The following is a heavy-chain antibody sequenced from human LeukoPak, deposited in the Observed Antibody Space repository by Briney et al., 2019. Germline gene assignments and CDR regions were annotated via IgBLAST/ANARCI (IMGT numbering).Heavy chain of an antibody. CDR1: GGSISSGSYY. V-gene: IGHV4-61*02. CDR3: ATSGSGSYSDMAFDI. J-gene: IGHJ3*02. CDR2: MYTSGSA. Sequence: SETLSLTCTVSGGSISSGSYYWTWIRQPAGKGLEWIGRMYTSGSANYNPSLKSRVTISVDTSKNQFSLKLSSVTAADTAVYYCATSGSGSYSDMAFDIWGQGTMVTVSS. D-gene: IGHD1-26*01.